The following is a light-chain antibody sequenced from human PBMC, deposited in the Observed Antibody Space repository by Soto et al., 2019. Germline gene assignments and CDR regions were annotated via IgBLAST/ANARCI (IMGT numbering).Light chain of an antibody. CDR2: DAS. J-gene: IGKJ4*01. CDR1: QSVSSS. V-gene: IGKV3-11*01. Sequence: EIVLTQSPATLSLSPGERATLSCRASQSVSSSLAWYQQKPGQAPSLLIDDASNRATGIPARFSGSGSGTDFTLSISSLEPEDCAVYYCQQRSNWPRTFGGGTKVEIK. CDR3: QQRSNWPRT.